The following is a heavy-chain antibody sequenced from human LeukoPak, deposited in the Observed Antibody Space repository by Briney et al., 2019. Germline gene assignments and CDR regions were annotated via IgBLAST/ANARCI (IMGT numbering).Heavy chain of an antibody. V-gene: IGHV3-74*01. CDR3: ARGYSGSYLFDY. J-gene: IGHJ4*02. CDR2: IHSDGSST. Sequence: GGSLRLSCAASGSTFSSYWMHWVRQAPGKGLVWVSRIHSDGSSTTYADSVKGRFTISRDNAKNTLYLQVNSLRAEDTAVYYCARGYSGSYLFDYWGQGTLVTVSS. CDR1: GSTFSSYW. D-gene: IGHD1-26*01.